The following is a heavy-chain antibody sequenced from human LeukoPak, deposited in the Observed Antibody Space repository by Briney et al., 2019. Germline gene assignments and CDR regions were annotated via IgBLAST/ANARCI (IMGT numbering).Heavy chain of an antibody. CDR2: ISAYNGNT. CDR1: GYTLTSYG. V-gene: IGHV1-18*01. D-gene: IGHD1-1*01. J-gene: IGHJ5*02. CDR3: ARVKVRTRMGQNWFDP. Sequence: ASVKVSCKASGYTLTSYGISRVRQAPGQGLEWMGWISAYNGNTNYAQKLQGRVTMTTDTSTSTAHMELRSLRSDDTAVYYCARVKVRTRMGQNWFDPWGQGTLVTVSS.